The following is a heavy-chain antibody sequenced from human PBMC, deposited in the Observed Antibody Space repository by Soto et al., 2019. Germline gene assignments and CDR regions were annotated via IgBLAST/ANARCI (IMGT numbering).Heavy chain of an antibody. CDR3: ASPRTSGYSCGSLYRPLDY. D-gene: IGHD5-18*01. CDR2: IIPIFGTA. V-gene: IGHV1-69*13. J-gene: IGHJ4*02. CDR1: GGTFSSYA. Sequence: SVKVSCKASGGTFSSYAISWVRQAPGQGLEWMGGIIPIFGTANYAQKFQGRVTITADESTSTAYMELSSLRSEDTAVYYCASPRTSGYSCGSLYRPLDYWGQGTLVTVSS.